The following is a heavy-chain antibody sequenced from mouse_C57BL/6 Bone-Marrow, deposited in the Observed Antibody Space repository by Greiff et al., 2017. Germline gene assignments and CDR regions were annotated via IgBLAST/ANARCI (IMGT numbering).Heavy chain of an antibody. CDR3: ARPYYCSEGFAY. CDR1: GYTFTSYW. D-gene: IGHD1-1*01. J-gene: IGHJ3*01. V-gene: IGHV1-64*01. Sequence: VQLQQPGAELVKPGASVKLSCKASGYTFTSYWMHWVKQRPGQGLEWIGMIHPNNGSTIYNEKFKSKDTLTVDKSSRTAYMELSSLTSEDATVYYVARPYYCSEGFAYWGQGTLVTVSA. CDR2: IHPNNGST.